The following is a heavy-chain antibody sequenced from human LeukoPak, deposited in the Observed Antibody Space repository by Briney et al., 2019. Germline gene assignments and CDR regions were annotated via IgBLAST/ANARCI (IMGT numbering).Heavy chain of an antibody. CDR1: GFTFSSHW. D-gene: IGHD6-13*01. V-gene: IGHV3-74*01. J-gene: IGHJ4*02. Sequence: AGGSLRLSCAASGFTFSSHWIHWVRHAPGKGLVWVSRINSDGSSTSYADCVQGRFTISRDNAKNTLYLQMNSLRAEDTAVYYCARVGYSSIWYVDFWGQGTLVTVSS. CDR3: ARVGYSSIWYVDF. CDR2: INSDGSST.